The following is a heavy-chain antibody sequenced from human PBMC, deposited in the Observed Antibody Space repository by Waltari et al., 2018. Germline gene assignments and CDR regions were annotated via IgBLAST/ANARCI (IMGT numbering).Heavy chain of an antibody. CDR1: GFTFSSYS. CDR3: AREGTDSSGYYRY. CDR2: ISSSSSYI. V-gene: IGHV3-21*01. Sequence: EVQLVESGGGLVKPGGSLRLSCAASGFTFSSYSMNWVRQAPGKGLEWVSSISSSSSYIYYADSVKGRFTISRDNAKNSLYLQMNSLRAEDTAVYYCAREGTDSSGYYRYWGQGTLVTVSS. D-gene: IGHD3-22*01. J-gene: IGHJ4*02.